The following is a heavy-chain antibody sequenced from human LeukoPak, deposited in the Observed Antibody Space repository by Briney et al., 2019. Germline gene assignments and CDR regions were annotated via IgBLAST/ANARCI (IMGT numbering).Heavy chain of an antibody. CDR2: ISGSGGST. CDR3: AKDRGYWGAFDI. CDR1: GFTFSSYG. J-gene: IGHJ3*02. V-gene: IGHV3-23*01. D-gene: IGHD5-12*01. Sequence: GGSLRLSCAASGFTFSSYGMSWVRQAPGKGLEWVSAISGSGGSTYYADSVKGRFTISRDNSKNTLYLQMNSLRAEDTAVYYCAKDRGYWGAFDIWGQGTMVTVSS.